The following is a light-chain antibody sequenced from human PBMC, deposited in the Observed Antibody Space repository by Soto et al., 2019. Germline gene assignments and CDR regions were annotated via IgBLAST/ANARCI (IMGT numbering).Light chain of an antibody. CDR2: AAS. CDR3: QKFNAVPT. CDR1: QDINNY. J-gene: IGKJ4*01. V-gene: IGKV1-27*01. Sequence: DIQMTQSPSSLSASVGESVTITCRARQDINNYLAWYQQKPGKVPTLLISAASTLQSGVPSRFSGSGSGTDFTLTIISLQPEDVATYYCQKFNAVPTFGGGTKVEI.